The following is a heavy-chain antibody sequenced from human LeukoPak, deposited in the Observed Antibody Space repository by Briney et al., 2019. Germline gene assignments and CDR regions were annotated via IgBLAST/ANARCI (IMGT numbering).Heavy chain of an antibody. CDR2: IYYSGST. CDR3: ASSTVALEFDY. V-gene: IGHV4-59*12. CDR1: GGSISSYY. Sequence: SETLSLTCTVSGGSISSYYWSRIRQPPGKGLEWIGYIYYSGSTYYNPSLKSRVTISVDTSKNQFSLKLSSVTAADTAVYYCASSTVALEFDYWGQGTLVTVSS. D-gene: IGHD4-23*01. J-gene: IGHJ4*02.